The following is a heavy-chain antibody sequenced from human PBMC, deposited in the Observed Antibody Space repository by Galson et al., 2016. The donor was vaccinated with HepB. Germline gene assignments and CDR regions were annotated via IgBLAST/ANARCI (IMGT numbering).Heavy chain of an antibody. D-gene: IGHD3-3*01. CDR1: GGTFSKYA. CDR3: ARDSETSRYDFWSGPDYNFYVMDV. Sequence: SVKVSCKASGGTFSKYAIYWVRQAPGQGLEWMGGIIPIFGTVDYAQKFHGRVSITADESATTAYMELSSLRFEDTAVYYCARDSETSRYDFWSGPDYNFYVMDVWGQGTTVTVSS. CDR2: IIPIFGTV. J-gene: IGHJ6*02. V-gene: IGHV1-69*13.